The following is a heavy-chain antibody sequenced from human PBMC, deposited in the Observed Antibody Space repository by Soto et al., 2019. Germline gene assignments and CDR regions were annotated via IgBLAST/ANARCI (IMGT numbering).Heavy chain of an antibody. CDR3: TSIAVAEGFDP. V-gene: IGHV3-53*02. CDR1: GFSVSYNY. D-gene: IGHD6-19*01. J-gene: IGHJ5*02. CDR2: IHSGGDT. Sequence: EVQLVETGGGSIQPGGSLRLSCAASGFSVSYNYMSWVRQPPGKGLEWVSIIHSGGDTNYADSVKGRFTISRDNSKNTVYLQMNSLRDEDTAVYYCTSIAVAEGFDPWGQGTLVTVSS.